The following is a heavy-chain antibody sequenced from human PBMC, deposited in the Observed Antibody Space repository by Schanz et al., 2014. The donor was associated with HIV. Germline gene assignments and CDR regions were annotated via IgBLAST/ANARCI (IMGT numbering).Heavy chain of an antibody. CDR1: GYTFSGYY. CDR2: MNPNSGVT. CDR3: ARDRGSISWMGRAFDI. J-gene: IGHJ3*02. D-gene: IGHD2-2*01. Sequence: QVHLVQSGAEVKKPGASVKVSCKASGYTFSGYYIHWVRQAPGQGLEWMGWMNPNSGVTEDAQKFQGRVTMTRDTSISTAYMEVSRLRSDDTAVYYCARDRGSISWMGRAFDIRGQGTMVTVSS. V-gene: IGHV1-2*02.